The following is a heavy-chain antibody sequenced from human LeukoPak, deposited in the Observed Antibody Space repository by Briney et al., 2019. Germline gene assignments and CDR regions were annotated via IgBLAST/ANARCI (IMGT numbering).Heavy chain of an antibody. CDR2: ITGSGGST. CDR3: ARVGGCYFLLAAACNWFDP. V-gene: IGHV3-23*01. CDR1: GFTFSNYG. Sequence: GGSLRLSCAASGFTFSNYGLSWVRQAPGKGLEWVSGITGSGGSTYYADSVKGRFTISRDNSKNTLYLQMNSLRAEDTAIYYCARVGGCYFLLAAACNWFDPWGQGTLVTVSS. D-gene: IGHD2-15*01. J-gene: IGHJ5*02.